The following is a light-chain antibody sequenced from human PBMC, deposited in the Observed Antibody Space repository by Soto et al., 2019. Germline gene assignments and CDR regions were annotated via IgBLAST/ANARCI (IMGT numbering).Light chain of an antibody. CDR3: SSFTSSITYV. J-gene: IGLJ1*01. Sequence: QSALTQPASVSGSRGQSIIISCVGRNTDVGQDKSVSWYQQGPGKAPKLLIFEVTNRPSGVSNRFSGSRSGNTASLTISGLQAEDEADYYCSSFTSSITYVFGTGTKVTVL. V-gene: IGLV2-14*01. CDR2: EVT. CDR1: NTDVGQDKS.